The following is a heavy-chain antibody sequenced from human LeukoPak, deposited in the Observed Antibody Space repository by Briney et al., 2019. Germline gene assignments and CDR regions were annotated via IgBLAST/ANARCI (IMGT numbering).Heavy chain of an antibody. CDR3: ARVVYSGGFDY. J-gene: IGHJ4*02. Sequence: GGSLRLSCAASGFTFSSYSMNWVRQAPGKGLEWVSSISSSSSYIYYADSVKGRFTISRDNAKNSLYLQMDSLRAEDTAVYYCARVVYSGGFDYWGQGTLVTVSS. V-gene: IGHV3-21*01. D-gene: IGHD2-8*01. CDR1: GFTFSSYS. CDR2: ISSSSSYI.